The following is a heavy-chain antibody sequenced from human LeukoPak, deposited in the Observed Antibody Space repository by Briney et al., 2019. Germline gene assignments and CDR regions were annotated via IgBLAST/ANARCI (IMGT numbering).Heavy chain of an antibody. CDR3: ARRGCSSTSCYRSGFDY. CDR2: ISSSSSYI. J-gene: IGHJ4*02. Sequence: GGSLRLSRAASGFTFSSYSMNWVRQAPGKGLEWVSSISSSSSYIYYADSVKGRFTISRDNAKNSLYLQMNSLRAEDTAVYYCARRGCSSTSCYRSGFDYWGQGTLVTVSS. CDR1: GFTFSSYS. D-gene: IGHD2-2*01. V-gene: IGHV3-21*01.